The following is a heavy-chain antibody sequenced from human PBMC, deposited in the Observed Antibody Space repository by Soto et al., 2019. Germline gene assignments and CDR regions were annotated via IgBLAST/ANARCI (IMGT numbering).Heavy chain of an antibody. J-gene: IGHJ4*02. CDR3: ARVRGSGNDY. D-gene: IGHD3-10*01. CDR2: IGLSGDSI. Sequence: DVQLVESGGGLVQTGGSLRLACAASGFPFSTYEMNWVRQAPGKGLEWVSYIGLSGDSIYYADSVRGRFSISRDNAKNSLFLQMNSLRAEDTAVYYCARVRGSGNDYWGQGTLVTVSS. V-gene: IGHV3-48*03. CDR1: GFPFSTYE.